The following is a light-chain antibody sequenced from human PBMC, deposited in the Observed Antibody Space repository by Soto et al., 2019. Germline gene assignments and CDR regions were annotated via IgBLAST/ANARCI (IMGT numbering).Light chain of an antibody. Sequence: QLVLTQPASISGSPGQSITISCTGTNSDVGGYNYVSWYQQYPGKAPKLMIYDVDNRPSGVSYRFSGSKSGKTASLTISGLQAEDEADYYCSSYTTSSTVVFGGGTKLTVL. CDR3: SSYTTSSTVV. CDR2: DVD. V-gene: IGLV2-14*01. J-gene: IGLJ2*01. CDR1: NSDVGGYNY.